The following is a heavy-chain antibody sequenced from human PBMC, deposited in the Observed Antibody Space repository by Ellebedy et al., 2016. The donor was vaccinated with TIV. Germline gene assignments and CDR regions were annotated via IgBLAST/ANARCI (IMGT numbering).Heavy chain of an antibody. D-gene: IGHD2-2*01. CDR1: GGTFSSYP. V-gene: IGHV1-69*13. CDR2: IIPIFGTA. J-gene: IGHJ6*03. Sequence: SVKVSXXASGGTFSSYPISWVRQAPGQGLEWMGGIIPIFGTANYAQKFQGRVTITADESTSTAYMELSSLRSEDTAVYYCARDRLSEVLNGGLGVNQLLAPYYMDVWGKGTTVTVSS. CDR3: ARDRLSEVLNGGLGVNQLLAPYYMDV.